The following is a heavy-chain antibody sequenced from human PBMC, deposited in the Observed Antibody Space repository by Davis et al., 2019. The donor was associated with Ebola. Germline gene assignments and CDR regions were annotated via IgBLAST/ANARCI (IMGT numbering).Heavy chain of an antibody. V-gene: IGHV3-48*02. CDR1: GFNFNIYS. D-gene: IGHD1-26*01. Sequence: PGGSLRLSCVASGFNFNIYSLNWVRQAPGKEPKWVAHSSTSAEHISYAESVKGRFTVSSDDAQSSLFLQMSSLRDEDTAVYYCARRLLISSRGGMDVWGQGTTVTVSS. J-gene: IGHJ6*02. CDR3: ARRLLISSRGGMDV. CDR2: SSTSAEHI.